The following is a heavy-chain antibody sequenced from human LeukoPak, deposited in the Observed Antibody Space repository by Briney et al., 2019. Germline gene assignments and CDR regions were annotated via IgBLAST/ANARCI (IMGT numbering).Heavy chain of an antibody. V-gene: IGHV3-33*01. CDR1: GFTFSSYG. J-gene: IGHJ4*02. CDR2: IWYDGSNK. Sequence: GGSLRLSCAASGFTFSSYGMHWVRQAPGXGLEWVAVIWYDGSNKYYADSVKGRFTISRDNSKNTLYLQMNSLRAEDTAVYYCARAVTVVTDIDYWGQGTLVTVSS. CDR3: ARAVTVVTDIDY. D-gene: IGHD4-23*01.